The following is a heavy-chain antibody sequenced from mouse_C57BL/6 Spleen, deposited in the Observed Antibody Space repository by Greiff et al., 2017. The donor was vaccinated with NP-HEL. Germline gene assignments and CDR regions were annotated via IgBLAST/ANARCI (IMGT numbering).Heavy chain of an antibody. CDR2: ISYDGSN. CDR1: GYSITSGYY. Sequence: EVKLQESGPGLVKPSQSLSLTCSVTGYSITSGYYWNWIRQFPGNKLEWMGYISYDGSNNYNPSLKNRISITRDTSKNQFFLKLNSVTTEDTATYYCARGGLLLLDYWGQGTTLTVSS. D-gene: IGHD1-1*01. CDR3: ARGGLLLLDY. J-gene: IGHJ2*01. V-gene: IGHV3-6*01.